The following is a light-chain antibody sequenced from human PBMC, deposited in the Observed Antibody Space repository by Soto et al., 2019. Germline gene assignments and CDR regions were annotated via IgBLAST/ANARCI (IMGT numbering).Light chain of an antibody. CDR2: DAS. V-gene: IGKV1-5*01. CDR3: QQYYNYST. J-gene: IGKJ1*01. Sequence: DIQMTQSPSTLPASVGDRVTITCRASQTISSWLAWYQQKPGKAPDLLIYDASRLAGGVPSRFSGSESGTEFTLTIGILQSDDFATYFCQQYYNYSTFGQGTKVEVK. CDR1: QTISSW.